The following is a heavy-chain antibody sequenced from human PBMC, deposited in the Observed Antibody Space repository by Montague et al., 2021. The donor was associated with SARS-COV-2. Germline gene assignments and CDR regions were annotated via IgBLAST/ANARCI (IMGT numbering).Heavy chain of an antibody. CDR2: LFTSGNT. CDR3: ARDTRPNFAYYDILAGDYYDYGIDV. D-gene: IGHD3-9*01. Sequence: TLSLTCAVSVDSIIMGSWCWAWVRPSAVQSLLWIVCLFTSGNTKYNTSLKGRVTISVDTSQNQFSLKMYSVTAAATAVYYCARDTRPNFAYYDILAGDYYDYGIDVWGQGTTVTVSS. J-gene: IGHJ6*02. CDR1: VDSIIMGSWC. V-gene: IGHV4-61*02.